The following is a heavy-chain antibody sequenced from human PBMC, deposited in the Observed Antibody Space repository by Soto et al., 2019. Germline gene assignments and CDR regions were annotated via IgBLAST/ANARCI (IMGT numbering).Heavy chain of an antibody. CDR2: ISPEYVRT. V-gene: IGHV1-18*01. CDR3: TRKSEVYCGYGSNREAFDL. D-gene: IGHD5-12*01. CDR1: GYTFTTYG. Sequence: ASVTVSYKASGYTFTTYGINWVRQAPGQGLEWMAWISPEYVRTNSSQKLQDRVTVTTDTPTSTAYMELRSLRSDATAVYYCTRKSEVYCGYGSNREAFDLWGQGTMVTVSS. J-gene: IGHJ3*01.